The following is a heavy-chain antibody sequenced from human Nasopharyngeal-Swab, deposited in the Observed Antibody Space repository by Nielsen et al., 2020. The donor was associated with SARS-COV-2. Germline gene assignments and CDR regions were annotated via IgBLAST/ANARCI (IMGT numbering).Heavy chain of an antibody. CDR2: ISYDGSNK. V-gene: IGHV3-30-3*01. J-gene: IGHJ3*02. CDR3: ARDTIYSSGWYDAFDI. D-gene: IGHD6-19*01. Sequence: WIRQPPGKGLEWVAVISYDGSNKYYADSAKGRFTISRDNAKNSLYLQMNSLRAEDTAVYYCARDTIYSSGWYDAFDIWGQGTMVTVSS.